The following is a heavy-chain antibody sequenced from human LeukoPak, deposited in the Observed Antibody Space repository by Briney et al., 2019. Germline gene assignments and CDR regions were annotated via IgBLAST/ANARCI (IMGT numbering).Heavy chain of an antibody. CDR1: GFSLSTSGLG. Sequence: ESGPTQVKPTQTRIRTSSFSGFSLSTSGLGVGWIRQPPGKSLEWLALLDLGDDKRYSPSLKSRLTITTDTSKNQVVLTMTKMVPVDTATYHCAHYIAARNWFHPWGQGPLVTVSS. CDR2: LDLGDDK. V-gene: IGHV2-5*02. CDR3: AHYIAARNWFHP. J-gene: IGHJ5*02. D-gene: IGHD6-6*01.